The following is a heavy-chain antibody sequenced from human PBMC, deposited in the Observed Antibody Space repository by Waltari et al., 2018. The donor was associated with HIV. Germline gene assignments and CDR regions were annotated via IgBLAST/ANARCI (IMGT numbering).Heavy chain of an antibody. J-gene: IGHJ5*02. D-gene: IGHD3-22*01. CDR3: ARGNDSSGYENWFDP. Sequence: QVQLQESGPGLVKPSQTLSLTCTVSGGSISSGGYYWSWLRHHPGKGLEWIGYIYYSGSTYYNPSLKSRVTISVDTSKNQFSLKLSSVTAADTAVYYCARGNDSSGYENWFDPWGQGTLVTVSS. CDR1: GGSISSGGYY. CDR2: IYYSGST. V-gene: IGHV4-31*03.